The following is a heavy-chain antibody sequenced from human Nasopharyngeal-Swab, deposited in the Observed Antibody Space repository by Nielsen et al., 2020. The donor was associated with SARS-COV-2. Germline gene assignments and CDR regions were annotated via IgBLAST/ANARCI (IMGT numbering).Heavy chain of an antibody. D-gene: IGHD1-26*01. CDR2: VNGDGSGT. Sequence: GGSLRLSCVASGFTLSSYSMNWVRQAPGKGLVWVSRVNGDGSGTGHADSVKGRFTISRDNAKSMLYLQMNSLRAEDTAVYYCAVGQHAGAFDYWGQGTLVTVSS. CDR3: AVGQHAGAFDY. J-gene: IGHJ4*02. CDR1: GFTLSSYS. V-gene: IGHV3-74*01.